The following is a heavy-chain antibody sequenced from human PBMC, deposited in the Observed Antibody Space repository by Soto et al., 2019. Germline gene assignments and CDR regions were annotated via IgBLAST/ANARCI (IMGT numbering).Heavy chain of an antibody. Sequence: QVQLVQSGAEVKKPGASVKVSCKASGYTFTSYGISWVRQAPGQGLELMGWISAYNGNTNYAQKLQGRVTMTTDTTTSTAYMELRSLRSDDTAVDYCARDNSYYDRSGYYYVTEYFQHWGQGTLVTVSS. CDR3: ARDNSYYDRSGYYYVTEYFQH. CDR2: ISAYNGNT. V-gene: IGHV1-18*04. D-gene: IGHD3-22*01. CDR1: GYTFTSYG. J-gene: IGHJ1*01.